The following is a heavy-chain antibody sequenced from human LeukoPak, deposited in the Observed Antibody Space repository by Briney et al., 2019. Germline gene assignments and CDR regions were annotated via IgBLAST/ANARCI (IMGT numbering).Heavy chain of an antibody. D-gene: IGHD2-2*01. CDR1: GFTFSSYS. CDR3: ARAIDYCSSTSCYYFDY. Sequence: PGGSLRLSCAASGFTFSSYSMNWVRQAPGKGLEWVSSISSSSSYIYHADSVKGRFTISRDNAKNSLYLQMNSLRAEDTAVYYCARAIDYCSSTSCYYFDYWGQGTLVTVSS. J-gene: IGHJ4*02. CDR2: ISSSSSYI. V-gene: IGHV3-21*01.